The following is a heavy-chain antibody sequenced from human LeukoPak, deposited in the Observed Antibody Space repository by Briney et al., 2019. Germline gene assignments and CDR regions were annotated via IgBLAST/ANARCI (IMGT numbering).Heavy chain of an antibody. Sequence: SQTLSLTCAVSGGSIISGGYSWSWIRQPPGKGLEWIGYIYHSGSTYYNPSLKSRVTISVDRSKNQFSLKLSSVTAADTAVYYCAKAQPSSSWGTWAFDIWGQGTMVTVSS. CDR3: AKAQPSSSWGTWAFDI. D-gene: IGHD6-13*01. CDR2: IYHSGST. CDR1: GGSIISGGYS. V-gene: IGHV4-30-2*01. J-gene: IGHJ3*02.